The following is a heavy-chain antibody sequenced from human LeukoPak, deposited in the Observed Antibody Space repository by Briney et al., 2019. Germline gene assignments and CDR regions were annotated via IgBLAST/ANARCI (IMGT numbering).Heavy chain of an antibody. J-gene: IGHJ3*02. CDR1: GFTFNDHA. CDR3: ARASYYYDTTGLGAVDI. V-gene: IGHV3-9*01. Sequence: GRSLRLSCAASGFTFNDHAMYWVRQAPGKGLEWVSGINWNSDNIGYADSVKGRFTISRDDAKKSLFLQMNSLRTEDTALYCCARASYYYDTTGLGAVDIWGQGTMVTVSS. D-gene: IGHD3-22*01. CDR2: INWNSDNI.